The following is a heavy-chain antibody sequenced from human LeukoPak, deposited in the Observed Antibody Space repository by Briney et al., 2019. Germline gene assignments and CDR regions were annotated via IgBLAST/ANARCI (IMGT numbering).Heavy chain of an antibody. CDR3: ARETTIYSYVDY. Sequence: KPSETLSLTCTVSGGSITSYYWSWIRQPPGEGLEWIGYIYYSGSTNYNPSLKSRVTISVDTSKNQFSLKLSSVTAADTAVYYCARETTIYSYVDYWGQGTLVTVSS. D-gene: IGHD5-18*01. CDR2: IYYSGST. J-gene: IGHJ4*02. CDR1: GGSITSYY. V-gene: IGHV4-59*01.